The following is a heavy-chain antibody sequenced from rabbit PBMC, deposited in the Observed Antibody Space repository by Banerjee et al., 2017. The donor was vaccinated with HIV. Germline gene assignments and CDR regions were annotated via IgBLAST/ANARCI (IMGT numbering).Heavy chain of an antibody. D-gene: IGHD2-1*01. CDR1: GFTLSSSYW. CDR2: INTGDGST. V-gene: IGHV1S40*01. CDR3: ARGWITMTMNL. J-gene: IGHJ4*01. Sequence: QSLEESGGDLVKPGASLTLTCKASGFTLSSSYWIYWVRQAPGKGLEWIGCINTGDGSTYYASWAKGRFTISKTSSTTVTLQMTSLTAADTATYFCARGWITMTMNLWGQGTLVTVS.